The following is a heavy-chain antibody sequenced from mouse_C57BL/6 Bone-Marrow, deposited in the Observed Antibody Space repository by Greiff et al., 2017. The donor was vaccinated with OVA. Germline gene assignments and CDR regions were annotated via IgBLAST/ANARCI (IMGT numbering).Heavy chain of an antibody. D-gene: IGHD1-1*01. Sequence: QVQLKESGAELARPGASVKLSCKASGYTFTSYGISWVKQRTGQGLEWIGEIYPRSGNTYYNEKFKGKATLTADKSSSTAYMELRSLTSEDAAVYFWARGYGLCDYWGQGTTLTVSS. CDR3: ARGYGLCDY. CDR2: IYPRSGNT. J-gene: IGHJ2*01. V-gene: IGHV1-81*01. CDR1: GYTFTSYG.